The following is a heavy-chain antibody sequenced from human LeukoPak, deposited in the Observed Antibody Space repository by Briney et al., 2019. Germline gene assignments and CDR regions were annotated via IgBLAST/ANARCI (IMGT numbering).Heavy chain of an antibody. V-gene: IGHV1-69*13. D-gene: IGHD2-15*01. CDR2: IIPIFGTA. CDR3: ARAVCSGGSCRPTALYYYYGMDV. J-gene: IGHJ6*02. Sequence: SVKVSCKASGGTFSSYAISWVRQAPGQGLEWMGGIIPIFGTANYAQKFQGRVTITADESTSTAYMELSSLRSEDTAVYYCARAVCSGGSCRPTALYYYYGMDVWGQGTTVTVSS. CDR1: GGTFSSYA.